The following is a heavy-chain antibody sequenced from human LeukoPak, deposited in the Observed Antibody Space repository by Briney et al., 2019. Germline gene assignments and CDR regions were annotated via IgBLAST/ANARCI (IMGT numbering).Heavy chain of an antibody. CDR2: ISNSGGYA. Sequence: GGSLRLSCAASGFTFSSYAMSWVRQAPGKGLERVSGISNSGGYAYYADSVKGRFTISGDNSKNTLSLQMSDLRAEDTAIYYCAKSQYTGNYHFDNWGQGTLVTVSS. CDR3: AKSQYTGNYHFDN. D-gene: IGHD1-26*01. CDR1: GFTFSSYA. V-gene: IGHV3-23*01. J-gene: IGHJ4*02.